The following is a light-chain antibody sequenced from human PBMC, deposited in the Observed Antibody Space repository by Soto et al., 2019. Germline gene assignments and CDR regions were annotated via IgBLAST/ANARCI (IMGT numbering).Light chain of an antibody. V-gene: IGKV1-39*01. CDR1: QNIDNY. CDR3: QKSSSTPLT. CDR2: GAS. Sequence: DIQMTQFPSYLSASVGGTVTITCRASQNIDNYLNWYQHEPGKAPKLLIYGASTLQSGVPSRFSGSGSGTDFTLTIASLQPEDYATYYCQKSSSTPLTVGPGNTVDVE. J-gene: IGKJ3*01.